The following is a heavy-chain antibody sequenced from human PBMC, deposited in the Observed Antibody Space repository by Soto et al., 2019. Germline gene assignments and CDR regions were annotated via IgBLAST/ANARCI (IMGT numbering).Heavy chain of an antibody. J-gene: IGHJ4*02. V-gene: IGHV3-74*01. D-gene: IGHD1-1*01. CDR1: GFTFSSYW. CDR2: INSDGSST. CDR3: ARSTTGTFDY. Sequence: GGSLRLSCAASGFTFSSYWMHWVRQAPGKGMVWVSRINSDGSSTNYADSVKGRFTISRDNAKNTLSLQMNSLRAEDTAVYYCARSTTGTFDYWGQGTLVTVSS.